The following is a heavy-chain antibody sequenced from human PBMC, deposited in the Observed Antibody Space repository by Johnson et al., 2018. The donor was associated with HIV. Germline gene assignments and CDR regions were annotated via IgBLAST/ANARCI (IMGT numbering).Heavy chain of an antibody. Sequence: VQLVESGGGLEQPGRSLRLSCEASGFTFDDYAMHWVRQAPGKGLEWVSGISWNSGSIGYVDSVKGRFTISRDNAKNSLYLQMNSLRAEDMALYYCAKDKGWELPARAAFDIWGQGTMVNVSS. D-gene: IGHD1-26*01. V-gene: IGHV3-9*03. CDR2: ISWNSGSI. CDR3: AKDKGWELPARAAFDI. J-gene: IGHJ3*02. CDR1: GFTFDDYA.